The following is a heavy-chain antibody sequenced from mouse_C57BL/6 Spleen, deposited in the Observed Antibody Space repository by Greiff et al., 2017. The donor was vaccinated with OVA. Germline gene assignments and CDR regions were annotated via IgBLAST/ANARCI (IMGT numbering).Heavy chain of an antibody. Sequence: QVQLQQPGTELVKPGASVKLSCKASGYTFTSYWMHWVKQRPGQGLEWIGNIDPSNGGTNYNEKFKSKATLTVDKSSSTAYMQLSSLTSEDSAVYYCARGSTVVYWYFDVWGTGTTVTVSS. D-gene: IGHD1-1*01. CDR1: GYTFTSYW. J-gene: IGHJ1*03. CDR3: ARGSTVVYWYFDV. V-gene: IGHV1-53*01. CDR2: IDPSNGGT.